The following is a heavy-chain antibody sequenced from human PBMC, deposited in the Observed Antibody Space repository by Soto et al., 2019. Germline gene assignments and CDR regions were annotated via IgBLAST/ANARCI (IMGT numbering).Heavy chain of an antibody. CDR3: VRQGIGFLHGLVDV. V-gene: IGHV4-59*08. D-gene: IGHD3-10*01. CDR2: VYDTWST. CDR1: SGPSKSHN. J-gene: IGHJ6*01. Sequence: QVQVQQSGPGLVKPSETLSLTCTVSSGPSKSHNWGWIRQPPGRGLEWIGYVYDTWSTSYNPSLQSRVTVSADTSTNRISLTLRFVTAADTDVYYCVRQGIGFLHGLVDVWGQGTTVIVSS.